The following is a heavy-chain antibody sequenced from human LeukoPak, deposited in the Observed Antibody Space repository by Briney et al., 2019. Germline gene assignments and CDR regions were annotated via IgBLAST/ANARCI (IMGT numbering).Heavy chain of an antibody. CDR2: ISSSSSYI. J-gene: IGHJ4*02. Sequence: GGSLRLSCAASGFTFSSYSMNWVRQAPGKGLEWVSSISSSSSYIYYADSVKGRFTISRDNAKNSLYPQMNSLRAEDTAVYYCARNSEWGLHSGLDYWGQGTLVTVSS. CDR1: GFTFSSYS. V-gene: IGHV3-21*01. CDR3: ARNSEWGLHSGLDY. D-gene: IGHD1-26*01.